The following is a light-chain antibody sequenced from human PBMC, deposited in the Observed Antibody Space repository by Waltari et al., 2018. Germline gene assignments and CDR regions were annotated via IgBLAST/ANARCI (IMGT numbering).Light chain of an antibody. V-gene: IGLV2-23*02. CDR1: TSDVGSYDL. CDR2: EVF. CDR3: CSYAGRGTYV. J-gene: IGLJ1*01. Sequence: QSALTQPASVSGTPGQSITIPCSGTTSDVGSYDLVSWYQQPPGEAPKLLICEVFKRPPDTSRRFSGAKSGSTASLTISGLQPEDEADYYCCSYAGRGTYVFGSGTKVTVL.